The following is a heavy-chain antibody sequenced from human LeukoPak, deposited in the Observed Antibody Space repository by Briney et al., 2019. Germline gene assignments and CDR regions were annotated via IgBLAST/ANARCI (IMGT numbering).Heavy chain of an antibody. CDR3: ARDREAVTDL. CDR2: IIPIFGTA. CDR1: GGTFSSYA. D-gene: IGHD4-11*01. Sequence: GASVKVSCKASGGTFSSYAISWVRQAPVQGLEWMGRIIPIFGTANYAQKCQGRVTITADKSTSTAYMELSSLRSEDTAVYYCARDREAVTDLWGQGTLVTVSS. J-gene: IGHJ5*02. V-gene: IGHV1-69*06.